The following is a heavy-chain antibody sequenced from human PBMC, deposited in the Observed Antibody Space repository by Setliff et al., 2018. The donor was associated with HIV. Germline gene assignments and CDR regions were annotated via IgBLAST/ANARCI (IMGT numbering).Heavy chain of an antibody. CDR2: FKSKTDGATT. J-gene: IGHJ4*02. D-gene: IGHD3-22*01. CDR3: ARVYDSSGYPIDY. CDR1: GFTFSNAW. V-gene: IGHV3-15*01. Sequence: GGSLRLSCAASGFTFSNAWMSWVRQAPGKGLEWVGRFKSKTDGATTDYAAPVKGRFTISRDNAKNSLYLQTNSLRAEDTAVYYCARVYDSSGYPIDYWGQGTLVTVSS.